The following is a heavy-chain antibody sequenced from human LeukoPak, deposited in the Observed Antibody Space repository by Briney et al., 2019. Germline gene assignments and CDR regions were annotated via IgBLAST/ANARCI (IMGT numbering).Heavy chain of an antibody. Sequence: SVKVSCKASGGTFSSYAISWVRQAPGQGLEWMGRIIPILGIANYAQKFQGRVTMTRDTSVSTAYMDLSSLRSDDTAVYYCARGFEYGSFDYWGQGTLVTVSS. CDR3: ARGFEYGSFDY. CDR2: IIPILGIA. J-gene: IGHJ4*02. CDR1: GGTFSSYA. V-gene: IGHV1-69*04. D-gene: IGHD2/OR15-2a*01.